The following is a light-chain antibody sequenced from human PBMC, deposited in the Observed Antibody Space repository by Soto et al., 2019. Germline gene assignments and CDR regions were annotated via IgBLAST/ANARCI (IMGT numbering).Light chain of an antibody. CDR1: QAISTY. CDR2: DAS. Sequence: DIQMTQSPSSLSASVGDRVTITCRASQAISTYLAWYQQRPGQVPRLMIYDASTLRSGVPSRFSGSRSGTDFTLTLTKLQPEDVATYYCQKDNSVPRTFGQGTKVEIK. J-gene: IGKJ1*01. V-gene: IGKV1-27*01. CDR3: QKDNSVPRT.